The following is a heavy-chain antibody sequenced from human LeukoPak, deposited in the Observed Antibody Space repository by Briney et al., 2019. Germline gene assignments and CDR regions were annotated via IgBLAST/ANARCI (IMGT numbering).Heavy chain of an antibody. Sequence: PSETLSLTCTVSGDSISSSNCYWGWIRQPPGKGLQWIGSIYFSGGTYYNASLKSRVTISVDTSKNQFSLKLSSVTAADTAVYYCARQAEYYDSSGYYGYYFDYWGQGTLVTVSS. J-gene: IGHJ4*02. D-gene: IGHD3-22*01. V-gene: IGHV4-39*01. CDR3: ARQAEYYDSSGYYGYYFDY. CDR1: GDSISSSNCY. CDR2: IYFSGGT.